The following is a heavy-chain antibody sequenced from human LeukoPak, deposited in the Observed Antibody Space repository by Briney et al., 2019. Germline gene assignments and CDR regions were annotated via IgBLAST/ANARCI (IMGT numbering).Heavy chain of an antibody. CDR2: IIPIVGTT. Sequence: SVEVSCKASGGTFSSYAFSWVRQAPGQGLEWMGGIIPIVGTTNYAQMFQGRVTITADESTSTAYMELSSLRSEDTAVYYCARGGYYYDSSGYSHLPDYWGQGTLVTVSA. CDR1: GGTFSSYA. D-gene: IGHD3-22*01. J-gene: IGHJ4*02. CDR3: ARGGYYYDSSGYSHLPDY. V-gene: IGHV1-69*13.